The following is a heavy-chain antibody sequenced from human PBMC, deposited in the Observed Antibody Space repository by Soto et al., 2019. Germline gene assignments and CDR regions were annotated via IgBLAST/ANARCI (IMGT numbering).Heavy chain of an antibody. CDR1: GGTFNSYG. D-gene: IGHD5-12*01. CDR2: IVPFFRTA. Sequence: SVKVSCKASGGTFNSYGLTWVRQAPGQGLEWMGRIVPFFRTANYAQKFQGRVTITADKSTNTAYMELSSLRSEDTAVYYCASRVNGYSGYATHCWGQGTLVTVSS. CDR3: ASRVNGYSGYATHC. J-gene: IGHJ4*02. V-gene: IGHV1-69*06.